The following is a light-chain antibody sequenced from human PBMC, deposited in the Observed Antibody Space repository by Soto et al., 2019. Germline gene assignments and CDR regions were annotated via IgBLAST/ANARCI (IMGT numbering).Light chain of an antibody. J-gene: IGLJ1*01. V-gene: IGLV1-40*01. CDR3: QSHDSSLSGYV. CDR2: GNS. Sequence: QSVLTQPPSVSGAPGQRVTISCTGSSSKIGAGYDVHWYQQLPGTAPKLLIYGNSNRPSGVPDRFSGSKSGTSASLAITGLQAEDEADYYCQSHDSSLSGYVFGTGTHLTVL. CDR1: SSKIGAGYD.